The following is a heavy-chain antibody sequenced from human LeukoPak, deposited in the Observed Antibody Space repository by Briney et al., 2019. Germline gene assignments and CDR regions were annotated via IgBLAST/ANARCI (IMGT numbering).Heavy chain of an antibody. CDR2: ISASGGRT. D-gene: IGHD3/OR15-3a*01. J-gene: IGHJ4*02. CDR3: AKQRPYYDFWGPFDY. CDR1: GFTLHSCA. V-gene: IGHV3-23*01. Sequence: PGGSLRLSCAAFGFTLHSCAMSSVRQAPGKGPEWVAIISASGGRTYHADSVQGRFIISRDTSDNPVYLHMNSLRAEYTAVYYCAKQRPYYDFWGPFDYWGQGIPVLVSS.